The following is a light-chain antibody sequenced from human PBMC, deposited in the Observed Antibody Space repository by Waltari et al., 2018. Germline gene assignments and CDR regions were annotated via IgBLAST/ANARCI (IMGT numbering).Light chain of an antibody. CDR2: EVT. CDR3: ASYTSSSTWV. J-gene: IGLJ3*02. CDR1: TSDAGGYNS. V-gene: IGLV2-14*01. Sequence: SALTQPASVSGSPGRPITISCSGPTSDAGGYNSVSWNQQHPNNGPKVIIFEVTNRPSGVSNRFSGSKSGNTATLTISGLQTEDEAEYFCASYTSSSTWVFGGGTKVTVL.